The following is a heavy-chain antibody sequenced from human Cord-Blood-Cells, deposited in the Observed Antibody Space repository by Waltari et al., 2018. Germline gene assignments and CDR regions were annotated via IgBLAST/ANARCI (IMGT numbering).Heavy chain of an antibody. Sequence: QLVQSGAEVKKPGASVKVSCKASGYTFTSYGISWVRQAPGQGLEWMGWISAYNGNTNYAQKLQGRVTMTTDTSTSTAYMELRSLRSDDTAVYYCARSPITIFGVVIIPYYFDYWGQGTLVTVSS. D-gene: IGHD3-3*01. CDR1: GYTFTSYG. CDR3: ARSPITIFGVVIIPYYFDY. CDR2: ISAYNGNT. J-gene: IGHJ4*02. V-gene: IGHV1-18*01.